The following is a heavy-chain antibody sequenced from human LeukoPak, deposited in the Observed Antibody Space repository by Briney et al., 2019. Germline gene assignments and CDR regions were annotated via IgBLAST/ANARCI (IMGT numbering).Heavy chain of an antibody. V-gene: IGHV4-30-4*07. D-gene: IGHD3-10*01. CDR3: ARGGYYGWGNDFRFDP. CDR1: GDSFSTSAYS. J-gene: IGHJ5*02. CDR2: IYYSGSA. Sequence: SETLSLTCAVSGDSFSTSAYSWTWIRQPPGKGLEWIGYIYYSGSAYYNPSLKSRVTMSVDTSKNQFSLKLKSVTAADTAVYYCARGGYYGWGNDFRFDPWGQGTLVTVSS.